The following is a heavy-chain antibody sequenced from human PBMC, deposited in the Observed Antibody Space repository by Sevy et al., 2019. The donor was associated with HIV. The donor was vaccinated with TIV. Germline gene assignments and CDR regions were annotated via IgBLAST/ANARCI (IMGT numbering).Heavy chain of an antibody. V-gene: IGHV1-8*01. CDR1: GYTFTSYD. D-gene: IGHD6-25*01. CDR2: MKPNSGNT. J-gene: IGHJ3*02. CDR3: ARSAAAASRDAFDI. Sequence: ASVKVSCKASGYTFTSYDINWVRQATGQGLAWMGWMKPNSGNTGYAQKFQGRVTMTRNTSISTAYVELSSLGSEDTAVYYCARSAAAASRDAFDIWGQGTMVTVSS.